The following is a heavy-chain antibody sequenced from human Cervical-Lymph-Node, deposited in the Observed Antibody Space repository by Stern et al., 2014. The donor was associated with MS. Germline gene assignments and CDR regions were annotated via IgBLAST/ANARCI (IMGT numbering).Heavy chain of an antibody. Sequence: VQLEESGADMKKPGSSVKVSCKASGDTFSNSAFSWVRQAPGQGLEWMGGIIPIFGTANYAQNFQGRVTMTADESTSTVYMELSSLRSDDTAVYCARDSEIFFAMDVWGQGTSVTVSS. V-gene: IGHV1-69*01. CDR3: ARDSEIFFAMDV. CDR2: IIPIFGTA. J-gene: IGHJ6*02. D-gene: IGHD1-14*01. CDR1: GDTFSNSA.